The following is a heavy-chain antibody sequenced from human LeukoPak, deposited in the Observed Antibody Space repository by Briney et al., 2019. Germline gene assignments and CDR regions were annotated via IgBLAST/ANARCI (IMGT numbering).Heavy chain of an antibody. Sequence: VASVKVSCKASGYTFTGYYMHWVRQAPGQGLEWMGWINPNSGGTNYAQKFQGRVTMTRDTSISTAYMELSRLRSDDSAVYYCARRKDTSGYDYWGQGTLVTVSS. CDR2: INPNSGGT. D-gene: IGHD3-22*01. V-gene: IGHV1-2*02. CDR3: ARRKDTSGYDY. J-gene: IGHJ4*02. CDR1: GYTFTGYY.